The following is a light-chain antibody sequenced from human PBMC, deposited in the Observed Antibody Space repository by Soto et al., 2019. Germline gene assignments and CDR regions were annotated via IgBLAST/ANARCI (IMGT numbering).Light chain of an antibody. CDR1: QSVSSY. CDR3: QQYGSSLLIT. CDR2: DAS. J-gene: IGKJ5*01. Sequence: EIVLAQSPATLSLSPGERATLSCRASQSVSSYLAWYQQKPGQAPRLLIYDASNRATGIPARFSGSGSGTDFTLTISRLEPEDFAVYYCQQYGSSLLITFGQGTRLEIK. V-gene: IGKV3-20*01.